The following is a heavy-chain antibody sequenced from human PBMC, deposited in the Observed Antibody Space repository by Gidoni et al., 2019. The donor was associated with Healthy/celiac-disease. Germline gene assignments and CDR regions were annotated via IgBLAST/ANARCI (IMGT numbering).Heavy chain of an antibody. CDR3: ARDQGGATDYDAFDI. V-gene: IGHV1-18*01. CDR2: ISAYNGNT. Sequence: VQLVQSGAEVKKPGASVTVSCKASCYTFTSDGISWVRQAPGQGLEWMVWISAYNGNTNYAQKLQGRVTMTTDTSTSTAYMELRSLRSDDTAVYYCARDQGGATDYDAFDIWGQGTMVTVSS. CDR1: CYTFTSDG. D-gene: IGHD1-26*01. J-gene: IGHJ3*02.